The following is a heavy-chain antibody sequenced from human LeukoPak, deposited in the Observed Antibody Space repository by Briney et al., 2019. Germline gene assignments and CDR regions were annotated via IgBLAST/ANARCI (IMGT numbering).Heavy chain of an antibody. Sequence: GGSLRLSCAASGFTFSSYSMNWVRQAPGKGLEWVSSISSSSSYIYYADSVKGRFTISRDNAKNSLYLQMNSLRAEDTAVYYCARGKFVGATYEGHFDYWGRGTLVTVSS. CDR1: GFTFSSYS. CDR2: ISSSSSYI. V-gene: IGHV3-21*01. J-gene: IGHJ4*02. D-gene: IGHD1-26*01. CDR3: ARGKFVGATYEGHFDY.